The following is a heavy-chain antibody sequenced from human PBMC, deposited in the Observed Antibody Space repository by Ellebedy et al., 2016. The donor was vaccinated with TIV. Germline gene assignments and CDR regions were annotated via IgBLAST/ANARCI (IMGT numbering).Heavy chain of an antibody. CDR2: INQDGRQK. V-gene: IGHV3-7*03. Sequence: GGSLRLSCAASGFTFDDYAMHWVRQVPGKGLEWVANINQDGRQKYYVESVKGRFTISRENAKNSMYLQMNSLRPEDTAVYYCAREGAYGDFLSTTHAFENWGQGTMVIVSS. CDR1: GFTFDDYA. D-gene: IGHD4-17*01. J-gene: IGHJ3*02. CDR3: AREGAYGDFLSTTHAFEN.